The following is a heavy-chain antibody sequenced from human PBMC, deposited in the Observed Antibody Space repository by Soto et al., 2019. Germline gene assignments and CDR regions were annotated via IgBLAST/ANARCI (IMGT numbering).Heavy chain of an antibody. CDR2: VFYSGSA. J-gene: IGHJ4*02. CDR1: GGSISSYY. Sequence: SETLSLTCTVSGGSISSYYWGWIRQPPGKGLEWIASVFYSGSAYYNPSLRSRGTISVDTSKNQFSLELSSVTAADTAMYYCARQVGSGGYYYVFSYFDYWGQGNLVTVSS. D-gene: IGHD3-22*01. CDR3: ARQVGSGGYYYVFSYFDY. V-gene: IGHV4-39*01.